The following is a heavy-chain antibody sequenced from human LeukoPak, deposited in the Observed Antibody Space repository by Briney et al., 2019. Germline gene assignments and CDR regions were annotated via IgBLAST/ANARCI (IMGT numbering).Heavy chain of an antibody. CDR3: ARRYYDFWSGYSYFDY. Sequence: GGSLRLSCAASGFTFSSYWTSWVRQAPGKGLEWVANIKQDGSEKYYVDSVKGRFTISRDNAKNSLYLQMNSLRAEDTAVYYCARRYYDFWSGYSYFDYWAREPWSPSPQ. V-gene: IGHV3-7*01. J-gene: IGHJ4*02. D-gene: IGHD3-3*01. CDR1: GFTFSSYW. CDR2: IKQDGSEK.